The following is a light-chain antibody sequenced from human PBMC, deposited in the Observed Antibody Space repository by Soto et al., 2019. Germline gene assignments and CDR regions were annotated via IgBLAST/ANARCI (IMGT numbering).Light chain of an antibody. CDR3: SIYAGGNSVI. CDR2: EIS. Sequence: QSALTQPPSASGSPGQAVAISCTGTSSDIGANIYVSWYQQHPGKAPKLVIYEISKRPSGVPDRFSGSKSGNTASLTVSGLQVEDEADYYCSIYAGGNSVIFGGGTQLTVL. V-gene: IGLV2-8*01. CDR1: SSDIGANIY. J-gene: IGLJ2*01.